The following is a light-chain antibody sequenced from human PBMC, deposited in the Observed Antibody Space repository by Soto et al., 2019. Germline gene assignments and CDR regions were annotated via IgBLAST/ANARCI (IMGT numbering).Light chain of an antibody. Sequence: IPMTQSPSSLSASVGDRVTITCRASQSISSYLNWYQQKPGKAPKVLIYAASSLQSGVPSRFSGIGSGTDFTLSISSLQPEDFATYYCQQSYSGPLTFGGGTKVDIK. J-gene: IGKJ4*01. CDR1: QSISSY. CDR2: AAS. V-gene: IGKV1-39*01. CDR3: QQSYSGPLT.